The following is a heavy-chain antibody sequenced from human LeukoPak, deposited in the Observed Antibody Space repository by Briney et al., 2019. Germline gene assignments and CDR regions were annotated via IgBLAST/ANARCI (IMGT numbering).Heavy chain of an antibody. Sequence: SETLSLTCGVFGGSFSDYNWSWLRQPPGKGLEWIGEINHSGSTNYNPSLKSRVTISVDTSKNQFSLKLSSVTAADTAVYYCATNVLRYFDWLPRLDYWGQGTLVTVSS. CDR2: INHSGST. J-gene: IGHJ4*02. CDR1: GGSFSDYN. CDR3: ATNVLRYFDWLPRLDY. D-gene: IGHD3-9*01. V-gene: IGHV4-34*01.